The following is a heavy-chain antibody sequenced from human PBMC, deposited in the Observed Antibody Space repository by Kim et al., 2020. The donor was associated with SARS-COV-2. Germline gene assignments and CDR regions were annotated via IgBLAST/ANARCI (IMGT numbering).Heavy chain of an antibody. J-gene: IGHJ4*02. D-gene: IGHD3-22*01. CDR2: ISSNGGST. CDR1: GFTFSSYA. V-gene: IGHV3-64D*09. Sequence: GGSLRLSCSASGFTFSSYAMHWVRQAPGKGLEYVSAISSNGGSTYYADSVKGRFTISRDNSKNTLYLQMSSLRAEDTAVYYCVKEVRYYYDSSGYRPLDYWGQGTLVTVSS. CDR3: VKEVRYYYDSSGYRPLDY.